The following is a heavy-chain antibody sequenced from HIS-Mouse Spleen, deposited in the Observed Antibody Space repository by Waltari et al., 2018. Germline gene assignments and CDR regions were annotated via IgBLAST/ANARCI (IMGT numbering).Heavy chain of an antibody. CDR1: GGSISSSSYY. CDR3: AREIPYSSSWYDWYFDL. J-gene: IGHJ2*01. V-gene: IGHV4-39*07. CDR2: IYYSGGT. Sequence: QLQLQESGPGLVKPSETLSLTCTVSGGSISSSSYYWGWIRQPPGTGREWIGGIYYSGGTYYNPALKSRVTISVDTSKNQFSLKLSSVTAADTAVYYCAREIPYSSSWYDWYFDLWGRGTLVTVSS. D-gene: IGHD6-13*01.